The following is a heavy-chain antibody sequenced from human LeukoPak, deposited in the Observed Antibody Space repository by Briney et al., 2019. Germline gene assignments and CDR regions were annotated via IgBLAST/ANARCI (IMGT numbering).Heavy chain of an antibody. CDR3: ARDPHYYDSSGYSP. Sequence: PSETLSLTCTVSGGSISSSSYYWGWIRQPPGKGLEWIGSIYYSGSTYYNPSLKSRVTISVDTSKNQFSLKLSSVTAADTAVYYCARDPHYYDSSGYSPWGQGTLVTVSS. V-gene: IGHV4-39*07. CDR1: GGSISSSSYY. CDR2: IYYSGST. D-gene: IGHD3-22*01. J-gene: IGHJ5*02.